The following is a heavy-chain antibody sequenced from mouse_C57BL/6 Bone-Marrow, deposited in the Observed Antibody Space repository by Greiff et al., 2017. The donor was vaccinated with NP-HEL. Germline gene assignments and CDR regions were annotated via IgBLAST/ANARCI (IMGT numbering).Heavy chain of an antibody. CDR2: IDPENGDT. J-gene: IGHJ3*01. V-gene: IGHV14-4*01. CDR3: TPITTVVAPFAY. CDR1: GFNIKDDY. Sequence: EVHLVESGAELVRPGASVKLSCTASGFNIKDDYMHWVKQRPEQGLAWIGWIDPENGDTEYASKFQGKATITADTSSNTAYLQLSSLTSEDTAVYYCTPITTVVAPFAYWGQGTLVTVSA. D-gene: IGHD1-1*01.